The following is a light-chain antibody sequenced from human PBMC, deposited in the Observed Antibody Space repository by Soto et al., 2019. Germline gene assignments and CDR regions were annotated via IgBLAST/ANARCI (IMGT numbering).Light chain of an antibody. CDR2: DAP. Sequence: IQVSQSLSTVSASVGDRVTITCRASQSISSWLAWYQQKPGKAPKLLIYDAPSLESGVPSRFSGSGSGTEFTLTISSLQPDDFATYYCQQYNSYCTFGQGTKVDIK. CDR1: QSISSW. CDR3: QQYNSYCT. J-gene: IGKJ1*01. V-gene: IGKV1-5*01.